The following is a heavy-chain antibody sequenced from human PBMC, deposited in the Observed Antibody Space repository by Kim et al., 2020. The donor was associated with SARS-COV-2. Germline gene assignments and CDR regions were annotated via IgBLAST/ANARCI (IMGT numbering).Heavy chain of an antibody. J-gene: IGHJ6*01. CDR1: GFTFDIYA. Sequence: GGSLRLSCVASGFTFDIYAMSWARHAPGKGLEWVSAISGGGVNKFYADSVRGLFTNYRNNFKNTLFLQMNSQGNEVTAFSYCAQVVIMADSIYYCYYGM. CDR2: ISGGGVNK. D-gene: IGHD2-21*01. CDR3: AQVVIMADSIYYCYYGM. V-gene: IGHV3-23*01.